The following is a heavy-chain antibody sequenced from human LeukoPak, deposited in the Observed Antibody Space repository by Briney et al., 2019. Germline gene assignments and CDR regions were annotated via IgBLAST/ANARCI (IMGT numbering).Heavy chain of an antibody. V-gene: IGHV4-59*12. J-gene: IGHJ6*03. CDR1: GGSISSYY. D-gene: IGHD3-16*01. CDR2: IYYSGST. Sequence: SETLPLTCTVSGGSISSYYWSWIRQPPGKGLEWIGYIYYSGSTNYNPSLKSRVTISVDTSKNQFSLKLSSVTAADTAVYYCARVKDPGGYYYYYYMDIWGKGNTVTVSS. CDR3: ARVKDPGGYYYYYYMDI.